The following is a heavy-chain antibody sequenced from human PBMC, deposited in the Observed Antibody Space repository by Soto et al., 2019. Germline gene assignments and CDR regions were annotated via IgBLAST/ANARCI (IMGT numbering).Heavy chain of an antibody. CDR1: GGTFSSYT. D-gene: IGHD3-10*01. J-gene: IGHJ4*02. CDR3: AGGPPLWFGESMAY. V-gene: IGHV1-69*02. Sequence: QVQLVQSGAEVKKPGSSVKVSCKASGGTFSSYTISWVRQAPGQGLEWMGRIIPILGIANYAQKFQGRVTITADKSTSTADMELSRLRSEDTAVYYCAGGPPLWFGESMAYWGQGTLVTVSS. CDR2: IIPILGIA.